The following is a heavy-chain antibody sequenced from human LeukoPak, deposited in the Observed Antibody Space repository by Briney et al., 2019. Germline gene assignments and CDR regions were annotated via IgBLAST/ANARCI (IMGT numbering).Heavy chain of an antibody. CDR3: ARGVSYRVVVTATDFDF. CDR1: GFTFSSFY. D-gene: IGHD2-21*02. J-gene: IGHJ4*02. Sequence: GGSLRLSGAASGFTFSSFYMNWVRQAPGRGLEWVSSISSSSSSIYYADSLKGRFTISRDNAKNSLYLQMNSLRAEDTAVYYCARGVSYRVVVTATDFDFWGQGTLVTVSS. CDR2: ISSSSSSI. V-gene: IGHV3-21*01.